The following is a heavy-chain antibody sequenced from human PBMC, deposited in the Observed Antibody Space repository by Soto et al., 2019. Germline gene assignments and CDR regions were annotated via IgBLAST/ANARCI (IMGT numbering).Heavy chain of an antibody. Sequence: PGGSLRLSCAASGFTFDDYTMHWVRQAPGKGLEWVSLISWDGGSTYYADSVKGRFTISRDNSKNTLYLQMNSLRAEDTAVYYCAKDGGYNIYGMDVWGQGTTVTVSS. V-gene: IGHV3-43*01. CDR3: AKDGGYNIYGMDV. CDR1: GFTFDDYT. J-gene: IGHJ6*02. CDR2: ISWDGGST. D-gene: IGHD5-12*01.